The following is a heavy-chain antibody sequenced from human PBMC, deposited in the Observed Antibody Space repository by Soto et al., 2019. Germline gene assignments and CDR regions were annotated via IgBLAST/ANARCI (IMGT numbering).Heavy chain of an antibody. Sequence: EVQLLESGGGLVQPGGSLRLSCAASGFTFSSYAMSWVRQAPGKGLEWVSGISGSGGSTYYADSVNGRFTISRDNSKNTLYLQMNGLRAEDTAGYYCATARYSSGWSKLDYWGQGSLVTVSS. J-gene: IGHJ4*02. D-gene: IGHD6-19*01. CDR1: GFTFSSYA. V-gene: IGHV3-23*01. CDR2: ISGSGGST. CDR3: ATARYSSGWSKLDY.